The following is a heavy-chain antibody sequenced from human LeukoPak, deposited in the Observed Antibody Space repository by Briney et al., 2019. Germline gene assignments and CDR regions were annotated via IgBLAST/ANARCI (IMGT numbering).Heavy chain of an antibody. Sequence: GGSLRLSCIASGFTFSSYWMSWVRQAPGTGLEWVAVISYDGNNNYFADSVKGRFTISRDNSKNTLYLQMNSLRAEDTAVYYCARVHRTGWVVDAFDIWGQGTMVTVSS. CDR3: ARVHRTGWVVDAFDI. J-gene: IGHJ3*02. D-gene: IGHD3/OR15-3a*01. CDR2: ISYDGNNN. CDR1: GFTFSSYW. V-gene: IGHV3-30-3*01.